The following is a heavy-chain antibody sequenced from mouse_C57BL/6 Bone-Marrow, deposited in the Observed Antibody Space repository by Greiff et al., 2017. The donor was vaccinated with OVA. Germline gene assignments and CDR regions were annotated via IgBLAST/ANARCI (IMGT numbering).Heavy chain of an antibody. CDR1: GYTFTDYY. Sequence: QVQLQQSGAELVRPGASVKLSCKASGYTFTDYYINWVKQRPGQGLEWIARIYPGSGNTYYNEKFKGKATLTAEKSSSTAYMQLSSLASEDSAVYFDVRYYAMDYWGQGTSVTVSS. D-gene: IGHD2-14*01. CDR2: IYPGSGNT. J-gene: IGHJ4*01. V-gene: IGHV1-76*01. CDR3: VRYYAMDY.